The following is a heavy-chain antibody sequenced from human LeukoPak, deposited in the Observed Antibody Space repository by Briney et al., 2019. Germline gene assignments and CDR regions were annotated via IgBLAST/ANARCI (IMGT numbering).Heavy chain of an antibody. CDR1: GFTFSSYS. CDR3: ARRRGSYFVDS. V-gene: IGHV3-48*04. J-gene: IGHJ4*02. D-gene: IGHD1-26*01. CDR2: ISNTGTTI. Sequence: HPGGSLRLSCAASGFTFSSYSMNWVRQAPGKGLEWVSYISNTGTTIYYADSMKGRFTISRDNAKNSLYLQMNSLRAEDTAVYYCARRRGSYFVDSWGQGTLVTVSS.